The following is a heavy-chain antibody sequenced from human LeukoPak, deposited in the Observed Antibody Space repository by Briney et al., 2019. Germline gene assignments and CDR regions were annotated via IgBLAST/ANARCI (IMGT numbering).Heavy chain of an antibody. CDR3: AKDKMSYGWYFDL. CDR2: ISGSGGST. Sequence: HTGGSLRLSCAASGFTFSSYAMSWVRQAPGKGLEWVSAISGSGGSTYYADSVKGRFTISRDNSKNTLYLQMNSLRAEDTAVSYCAKDKMSYGWYFDLWGRGTLVTVSS. V-gene: IGHV3-23*01. D-gene: IGHD2-8*01. J-gene: IGHJ2*01. CDR1: GFTFSSYA.